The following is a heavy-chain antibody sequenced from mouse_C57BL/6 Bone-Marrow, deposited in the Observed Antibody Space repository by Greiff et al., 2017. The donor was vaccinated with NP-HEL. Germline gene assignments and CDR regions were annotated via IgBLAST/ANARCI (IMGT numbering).Heavy chain of an antibody. J-gene: IGHJ4*01. CDR1: GFTITDYY. CDR3: TRGTSMDY. V-gene: IGHV14-2*01. D-gene: IGHD5-1*01. CDR2: IDPEDGET. Sequence: VQLQQSGAELVKPGASVKLSCTASGFTITDYYMHWVKQRPEQGLEWIGRIDPEDGETKYAAKFQGKATITADTSSNTAYLQLSSLTSEDTAVYYFTRGTSMDYWGQGTSVTVSS.